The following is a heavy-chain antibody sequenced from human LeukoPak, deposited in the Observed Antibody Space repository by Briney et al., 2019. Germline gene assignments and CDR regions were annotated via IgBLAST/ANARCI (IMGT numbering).Heavy chain of an antibody. CDR1: GFTFADYG. CDR2: INWNGGST. CDR3: ARVETTNIAAVYYYYMDV. V-gene: IGHV3-20*04. D-gene: IGHD6-25*01. Sequence: PGGSLRLSCAASGFTFADYGMSWVRHAPGKGLEWVSGINWNGGSTGYADSVKGRFTIYRDNAKNSLYLQMNSLRAEDTALYYCARVETTNIAAVYYYYMDVWGKGTTVTVSS. J-gene: IGHJ6*03.